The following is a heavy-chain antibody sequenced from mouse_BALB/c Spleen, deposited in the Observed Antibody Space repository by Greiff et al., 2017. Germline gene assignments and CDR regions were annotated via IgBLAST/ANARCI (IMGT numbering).Heavy chain of an antibody. CDR2: IWTGGGT. CDR3: VRDEGDYDY. J-gene: IGHJ3*01. Sequence: QVQLKESGPGLVAPSQSLSITCTVSGFSFPSYDISWIRQPPGKGLEWLGVIWTGGGTNYNSAFMSRLSISKDNSKSQVFLKMNSLQTDDTAIYYCVRDEGDYDYWGQGTLVTVSA. D-gene: IGHD2-4*01. V-gene: IGHV2-9-2*01. CDR1: GFSFPSYD.